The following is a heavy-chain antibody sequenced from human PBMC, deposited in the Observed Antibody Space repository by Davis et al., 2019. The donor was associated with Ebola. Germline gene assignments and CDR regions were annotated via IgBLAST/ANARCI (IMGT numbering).Heavy chain of an antibody. CDR3: AKVVTLHFDY. J-gene: IGHJ4*02. D-gene: IGHD3-16*01. V-gene: IGHV3-74*01. Sequence: GESLKISCGASGFTFSSNWMHWVRQAPGKGLVCVSLITSDGSSTYYADSVKGRFTISRDNSKNTLYLQMNSLRAEDTAVYYCAKVVTLHFDYWGQGTLVTVSS. CDR1: GFTFSSNW. CDR2: ITSDGSST.